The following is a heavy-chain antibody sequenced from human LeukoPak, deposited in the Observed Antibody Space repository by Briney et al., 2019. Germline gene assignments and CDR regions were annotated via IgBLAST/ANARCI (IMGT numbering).Heavy chain of an antibody. V-gene: IGHV3-48*03. CDR1: GFTFSSYE. CDR3: ARDTGNRVVPAPNYFDY. J-gene: IGHJ4*02. D-gene: IGHD2-2*01. Sequence: GGSLRLSCAASGFTFSSYEMNWVRQAPGKGLEWVSYISSSGSTIYYADSVKGRFTISRDNAKNSLYLQMNSLRAEDTAVYYCARDTGNRVVPAPNYFDYWGQGTLVTVPS. CDR2: ISSSGSTI.